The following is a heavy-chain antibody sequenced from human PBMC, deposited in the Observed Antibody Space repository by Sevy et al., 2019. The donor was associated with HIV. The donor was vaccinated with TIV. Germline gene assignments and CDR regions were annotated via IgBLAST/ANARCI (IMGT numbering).Heavy chain of an antibody. Sequence: GGSLRLSCVVSGLTSRTYWMHWVRRAPGKGLEWVASINPDGGENYYVASVKGRFIISRDNTKNSLYLQMNSLRAEDTAAYYCARDMSTTVAFDICGHGTMVTVSS. CDR1: GLTSRTYW. CDR3: ARDMSTTVAFDI. J-gene: IGHJ3*02. D-gene: IGHD4-17*01. CDR2: INPDGGEN. V-gene: IGHV3-7*01.